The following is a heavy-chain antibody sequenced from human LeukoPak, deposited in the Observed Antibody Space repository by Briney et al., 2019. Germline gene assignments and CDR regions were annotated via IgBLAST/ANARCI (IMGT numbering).Heavy chain of an antibody. CDR3: ARANSSAWHNFDF. Sequence: GGSLRLSCAASGFTFSSYSMNWDRQAPGKGLEWVAVISYDGSDYYADSVKGRFTISRDNSRDTLYLEMNSLRAEDRAVYYCARANSSAWHNFDFWGQGTLVTVSS. CDR2: ISYDGSD. D-gene: IGHD6-19*01. CDR1: GFTFSSYS. V-gene: IGHV3-30*03. J-gene: IGHJ4*02.